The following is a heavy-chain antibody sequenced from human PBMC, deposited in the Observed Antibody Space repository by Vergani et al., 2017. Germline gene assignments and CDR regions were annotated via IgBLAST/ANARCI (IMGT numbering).Heavy chain of an antibody. CDR3: ARHAASGSYYSGAFDI. V-gene: IGHV4-4*09. CDR1: GGSISSYY. Sequence: QVQLQESGPGLVKPSETLSLTCTVSGGSISSYYWSWIRQPPGKGLEWIGYIYTSGSTNYNPSLKSRVTISVDTSKNQFSLKLISVTAADTAVYYCARHAASGSYYSGAFDIWGQGTMVTVSS. J-gene: IGHJ3*02. CDR2: IYTSGST. D-gene: IGHD1-26*01.